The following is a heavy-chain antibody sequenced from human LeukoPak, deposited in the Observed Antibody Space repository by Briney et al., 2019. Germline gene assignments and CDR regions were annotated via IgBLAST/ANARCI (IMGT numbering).Heavy chain of an antibody. Sequence: WGSLRLSCAASGFTFSSYAMHWVRQAPGKGLEYVSAISSNGGSTYYANSVKGRFTISRDNSKNTLYLQMGSLRAEDMAVYYCARGFGRAAMLGGLDYWGQGTLVTVSS. CDR1: GFTFSSYA. J-gene: IGHJ4*02. D-gene: IGHD2-2*01. V-gene: IGHV3-64*01. CDR2: ISSNGGST. CDR3: ARGFGRAAMLGGLDY.